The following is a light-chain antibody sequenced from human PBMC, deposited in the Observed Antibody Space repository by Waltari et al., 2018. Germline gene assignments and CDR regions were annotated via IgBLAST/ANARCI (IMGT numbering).Light chain of an antibody. V-gene: IGKV2-28*01. Sequence: EIVMTQSPLSLPVTAGEPASISCRSSQSLLYSNGNNHLDWHLQKRRQSPRLPVYVGTNRARGVPDRFRGRGSGTDFTLKISRVEAEDVGVYYCMQTLQAPLPVGGGTKVEI. CDR3: MQTLQAPLP. CDR2: VGT. CDR1: QSLLYSNGNNH. J-gene: IGKJ4*01.